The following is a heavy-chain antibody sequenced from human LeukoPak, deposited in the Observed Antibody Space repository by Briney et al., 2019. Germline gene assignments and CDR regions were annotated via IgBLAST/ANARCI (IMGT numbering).Heavy chain of an antibody. CDR3: ARGITIFGVSGYYYYYMDV. J-gene: IGHJ6*03. CDR2: INPNSGGT. V-gene: IGHV1-2*02. CDR1: GYTFTGYY. D-gene: IGHD3-3*01. Sequence: WASVKVSCKASGYTFTGYYMHWVRQAPGQGLEWMGWINPNSGGTNYAQKFQGRVTMTRDTSISTAYMELSRLRSDDTAVYYCARGITIFGVSGYYYYYMDVWGKGTTVTVSS.